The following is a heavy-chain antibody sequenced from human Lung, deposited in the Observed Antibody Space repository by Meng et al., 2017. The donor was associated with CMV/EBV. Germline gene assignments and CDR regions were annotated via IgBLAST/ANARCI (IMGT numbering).Heavy chain of an antibody. CDR2: ISYDGSDK. CDR3: ARRNFYCTNGVCYLDY. J-gene: IGHJ4*02. D-gene: IGHD2-8*01. CDR1: GFTFSSYA. Sequence: SCAASGFTFSSYAMHWVRQAPGKVLEWLAVISYDGSDKYYTDSVKGRFTISRDSSKNTLLLQMNSLRAEDTAVYYCARRNFYCTNGVCYLDYWGQGTLVPSPQ. V-gene: IGHV3-30*04.